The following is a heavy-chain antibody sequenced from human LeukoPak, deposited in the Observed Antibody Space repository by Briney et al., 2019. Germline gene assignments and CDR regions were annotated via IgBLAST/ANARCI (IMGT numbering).Heavy chain of an antibody. V-gene: IGHV3-21*01. J-gene: IGHJ6*03. CDR3: ARGSVRFLERSTPMDV. CDR2: ISSSSSYI. CDR1: GFTFSSYA. Sequence: GGSLRLSCAASGFTFSSYAMSWVRQAPGKGLEWVSSISSSSSYIYYADSVKGRFTISRDNAKNSPYLQMNSLRAEDTAVYYCARGSVRFLERSTPMDVWGKGTTVTVSS. D-gene: IGHD3-3*01.